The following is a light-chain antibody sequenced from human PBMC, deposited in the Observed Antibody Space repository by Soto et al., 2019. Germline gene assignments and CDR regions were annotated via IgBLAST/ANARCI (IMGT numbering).Light chain of an antibody. Sequence: DIQMTQSPSSLSASVGDRVTITCRASQGISTYLVWYQQKPGTVPKLLIFAASTLQSGVPSRFSGSGSGTDFTLTISSLQPEDVTIYYCQNLNGAPWTLGQVTKVEIK. V-gene: IGKV1-27*01. CDR2: AAS. CDR3: QNLNGAPWT. CDR1: QGISTY. J-gene: IGKJ1*01.